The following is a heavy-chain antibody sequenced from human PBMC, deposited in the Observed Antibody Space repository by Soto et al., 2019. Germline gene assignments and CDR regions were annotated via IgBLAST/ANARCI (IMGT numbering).Heavy chain of an antibody. D-gene: IGHD2-15*01. V-gene: IGHV4-34*01. CDR2: INHSGST. CDR3: ARGRKGARKTSRVAASFNWFDP. Sequence: PSETLSLTCAVYGGSFSGYYWSWIRQPPGKGLEWIGEINHSGSTNYNPSLKSRVTISVDTSKNQFSLKLSSVTAADTAVYYCARGRKGARKTSRVAASFNWFDPWGQGTLVTVSS. J-gene: IGHJ5*02. CDR1: GGSFSGYY.